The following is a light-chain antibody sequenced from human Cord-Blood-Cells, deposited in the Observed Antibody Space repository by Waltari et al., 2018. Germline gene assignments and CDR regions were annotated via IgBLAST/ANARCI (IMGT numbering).Light chain of an antibody. Sequence: DLQMTQSPSTLSASVGDRVTITCRASQSISSWFAWYQQKPGKAPKLLIYDASSLESGVPSRFSGSGSGTEFTLTISSLQPDDFATYYCQQYNSYPLTFGGGTKVEIK. CDR1: QSISSW. J-gene: IGKJ4*01. CDR3: QQYNSYPLT. V-gene: IGKV1-5*01. CDR2: DAS.